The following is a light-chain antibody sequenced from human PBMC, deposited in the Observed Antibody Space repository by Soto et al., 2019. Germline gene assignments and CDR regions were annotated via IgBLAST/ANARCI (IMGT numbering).Light chain of an antibody. J-gene: IGKJ1*01. CDR2: NAS. Sequence: DIQMSQSPSTLSASVVDRVTIACRASRSISFYVAWYQQKPGKAPKILIFNASTLKSGVPSRFRGSGSGTEFTLTIDGLQPDDFATYYCQQYNGYSTWTFGQGTKVEFK. CDR3: QQYNGYSTWT. CDR1: RSISFY. V-gene: IGKV1-5*01.